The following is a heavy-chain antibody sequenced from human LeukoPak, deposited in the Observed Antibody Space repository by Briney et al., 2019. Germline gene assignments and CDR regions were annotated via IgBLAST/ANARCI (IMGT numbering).Heavy chain of an antibody. V-gene: IGHV1-18*01. Sequence: ASVKVSCKASGYTFTSYAIGWVRQAPGQGLERMGWISAYNGYTNYAQSLQGRVTMTTDTSTSTAYMELRSLRSDDTAMYYCARVGGNYEGLIDYWGQGTLVTVSS. CDR2: ISAYNGYT. D-gene: IGHD1-26*01. J-gene: IGHJ4*02. CDR1: GYTFTSYA. CDR3: ARVGGNYEGLIDY.